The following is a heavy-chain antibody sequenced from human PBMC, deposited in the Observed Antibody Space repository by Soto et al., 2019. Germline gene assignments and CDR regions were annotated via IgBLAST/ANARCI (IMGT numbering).Heavy chain of an antibody. J-gene: IGHJ4*02. V-gene: IGHV1-24*01. CDR3: ATDRFSLRWLQFDY. D-gene: IGHD3-10*01. CDR2: FDPEDGET. CDR1: GYTLTELS. Sequence: EASVKVSFKVSGYTLTELSMHWVRQAPGKGLEWMGGFDPEDGETIYAQKFQGRVTMTEDTSTDTAYMELSSLRSEDTAVYYCATDRFSLRWLQFDYWGQGTLVTVSS.